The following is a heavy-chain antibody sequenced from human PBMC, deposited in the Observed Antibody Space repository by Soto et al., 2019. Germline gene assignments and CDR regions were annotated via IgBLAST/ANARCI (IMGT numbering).Heavy chain of an antibody. V-gene: IGHV4-34*01. J-gene: IGHJ4*02. CDR1: GGSFSGYY. CDR2: INHSGNT. Sequence: QVQLQQWGAGLLKPSETLSLTCAVYGGSFSGYYWTWIRQRPGKGLEWIGEINHSGNTNYNPSLKSRVTISLDMSKNQFSLKLRSVTAADTAVYYCARGFHSSALFSRYTKFDNWGQGTLVTVSS. D-gene: IGHD6-6*01. CDR3: ARGFHSSALFSRYTKFDN.